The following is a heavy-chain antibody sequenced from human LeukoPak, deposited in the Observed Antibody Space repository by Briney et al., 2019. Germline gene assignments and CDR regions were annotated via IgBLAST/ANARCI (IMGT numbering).Heavy chain of an antibody. CDR2: ISAYNGNT. V-gene: IGHV1-18*01. CDR3: ARDGVTTNFDY. CDR1: GYTFTSYD. J-gene: IGHJ4*02. D-gene: IGHD4-17*01. Sequence: ASVKVSCKASGYTFTSYDINWVRQATGQGLEWLGWISAYNGNTNYAQKLQGRVTITTDTSTNTAYMDLRSLRSDDTAVYYCARDGVTTNFDYWGQGTLVTVSS.